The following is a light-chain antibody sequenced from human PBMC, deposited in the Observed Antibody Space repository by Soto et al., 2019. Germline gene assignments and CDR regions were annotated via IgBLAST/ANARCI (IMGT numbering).Light chain of an antibody. J-gene: IGKJ1*01. CDR1: QDISIY. V-gene: IGKV1-27*01. Sequence: DIQMTQSPSSLSASVGDRVTVTCRASQDISIYLAWYQQKPGKVPKLLIYAASTLQSGVPSRFSGSGSGTDFTLTISSLQLEDVATYYCQKYNSAPWTFSQGTKVEIK. CDR2: AAS. CDR3: QKYNSAPWT.